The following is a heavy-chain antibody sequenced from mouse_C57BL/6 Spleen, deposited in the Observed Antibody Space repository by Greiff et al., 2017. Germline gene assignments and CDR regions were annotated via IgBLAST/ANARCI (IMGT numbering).Heavy chain of an antibody. CDR3: ARDPVVGGDWYFDV. CDR2: ISDGGSYT. J-gene: IGHJ1*03. V-gene: IGHV5-4*01. Sequence: EVMLVESGGGLVKPGGSLKLSCAASGFTFSSYAMSWVRQTPEKRLEWVATISDGGSYTYYPDNVKGRFTISRDNAKNNLYLQMSHLKSEDTAMYYCARDPVVGGDWYFDVWGTGTTVTVSS. CDR1: GFTFSSYA. D-gene: IGHD1-1*01.